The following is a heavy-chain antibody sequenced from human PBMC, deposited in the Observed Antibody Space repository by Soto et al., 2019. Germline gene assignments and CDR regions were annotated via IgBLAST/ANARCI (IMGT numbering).Heavy chain of an antibody. CDR3: ASSTTAAEYFQH. CDR1: GGTFSSYA. J-gene: IGHJ1*01. D-gene: IGHD4-17*01. Sequence: AASVKVSCKASGGTFSSYAISWVRQAPGQGLEWMGGIIPIFGTANYAQKFQGRVTITADESTSTAYMELSSLRSEDTAVYYCASSTTAAEYFQHWGQGTLVTVSS. CDR2: IIPIFGTA. V-gene: IGHV1-69*13.